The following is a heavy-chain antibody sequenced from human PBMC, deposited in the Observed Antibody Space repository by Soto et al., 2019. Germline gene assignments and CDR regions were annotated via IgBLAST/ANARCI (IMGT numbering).Heavy chain of an antibody. D-gene: IGHD3-9*01. J-gene: IGHJ6*02. CDR2: IYPGDSDT. CDR1: GYSFTTYW. V-gene: IGHV5-51*01. Sequence: GESLKISCKGSGYSFTTYWIGWVRQMPGKGLEWTGIIYPGDSDTRYSPSFQGQVTISVDKSISTAYLQWSSLKASDTAMYYCARFGDILTGYSHGMDVWGQGTTVTVSS. CDR3: ARFGDILTGYSHGMDV.